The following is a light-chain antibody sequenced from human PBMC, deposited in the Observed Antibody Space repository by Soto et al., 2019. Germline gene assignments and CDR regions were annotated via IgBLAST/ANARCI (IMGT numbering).Light chain of an antibody. V-gene: IGKV3-15*01. CDR3: QQYNNWPGT. CDR2: GAS. Sequence: RATLSCRTSQSVSSNLAWYQQKPGQAPRLLIYGASTRATGIPARFSGSGSGTEFTLTISSLQSADFAVYYCQQYNNWPGTFGQGTKV. CDR1: QSVSSN. J-gene: IGKJ1*01.